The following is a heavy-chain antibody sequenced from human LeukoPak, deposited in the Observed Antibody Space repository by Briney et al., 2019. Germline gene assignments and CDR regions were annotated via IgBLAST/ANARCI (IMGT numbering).Heavy chain of an antibody. Sequence: GASVKVSCKASGYTFAGYDITWVRQAPGQGLEWMGWMNPNSGNTGYARQFKGRVSMTRDTSITTAYMELSSLRSEDTAVYYCARAIRNELLSEFWGQGSLITVSA. D-gene: IGHD3-10*01. J-gene: IGHJ4*02. V-gene: IGHV1-8*01. CDR2: MNPNSGNT. CDR1: GYTFAGYD. CDR3: ARAIRNELLSEF.